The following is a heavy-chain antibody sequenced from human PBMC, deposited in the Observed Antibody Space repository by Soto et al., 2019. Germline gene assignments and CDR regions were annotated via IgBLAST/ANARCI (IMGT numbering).Heavy chain of an antibody. CDR3: ARGEVYSSMDV. J-gene: IGHJ6*02. V-gene: IGHV1-2*02. D-gene: IGHD4-4*01. CDR1: GYTFTGHY. Sequence: QVQLVQSGAEVKKPGASVKVSCKASGYTFTGHYIHWVRQAPGQGLEWMGWTNPNTGDGNYAQKFQGRVTMTRDTAISTFYTDLRRLTFGDTAVYYWARGEVYSSMDVWGQGTTGTVSS. CDR2: TNPNTGDG.